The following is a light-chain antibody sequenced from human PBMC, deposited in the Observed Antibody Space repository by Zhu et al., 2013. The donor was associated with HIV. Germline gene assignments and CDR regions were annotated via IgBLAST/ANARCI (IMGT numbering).Light chain of an antibody. V-gene: IGKV1-39*01. CDR2: AAS. J-gene: IGKJ5*01. Sequence: DIQMTQSPSSLPASVGDRVTITCRASQSISVYVNWYQQKPGKAPNLLIYAASSLQTGVPSRFSGSGSGTDFTLTISTLQPEDFATYYCQQTDTAPITFGQGTRLEIK. CDR3: QQTDTAPIT. CDR1: QSISVY.